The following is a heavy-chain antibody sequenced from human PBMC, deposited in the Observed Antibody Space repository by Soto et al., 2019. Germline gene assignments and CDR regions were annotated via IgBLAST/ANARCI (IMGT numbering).Heavy chain of an antibody. CDR3: AKDRTTYYYGSGSLMDV. D-gene: IGHD3-10*01. V-gene: IGHV3-23*01. J-gene: IGHJ6*04. Sequence: GGSLRLSCAASGFTFSSYAMSWVRQAPGKGLEWVSAISGSGGSTYYADSVKGRFTISRDNSKNTLYLQMNSLRAEDTAVYYCAKDRTTYYYGSGSLMDVWGKGTTVTVSS. CDR1: GFTFSSYA. CDR2: ISGSGGST.